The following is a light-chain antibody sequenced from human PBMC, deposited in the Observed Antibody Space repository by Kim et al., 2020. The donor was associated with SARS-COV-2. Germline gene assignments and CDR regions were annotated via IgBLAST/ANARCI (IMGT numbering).Light chain of an antibody. J-gene: IGKJ2*04. V-gene: IGKV3-11*01. CDR1: QSVSDF. CDR2: DAS. CDR3: QHRYNWPPGS. Sequence: EIVLTQSPATLSLSPAERATLSCRASQSVSDFLAWYQQKPGQAPRLLIYDASNRATGIPARFRGSGSGTDFTLTITSLEPEDFAVYFCQHRYNWPPGSFGQGTKLEI.